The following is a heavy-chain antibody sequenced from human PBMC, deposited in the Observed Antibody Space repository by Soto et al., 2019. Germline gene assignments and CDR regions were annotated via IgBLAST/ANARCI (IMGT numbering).Heavy chain of an antibody. V-gene: IGHV4-31*03. Sequence: SETLSLTCTVSGGSISSGGYYWSWIGQHPGKGLEWIGYIYYSGSTYYNPSLRSRVTISVDTSKNQFSLKLSSVTAADTAVYYCERGQYLTIFGQTQFDSWGQGTLVTVSS. J-gene: IGHJ5*01. D-gene: IGHD3-3*01. CDR2: IYYSGST. CDR3: ERGQYLTIFGQTQFDS. CDR1: GGSISSGGYY.